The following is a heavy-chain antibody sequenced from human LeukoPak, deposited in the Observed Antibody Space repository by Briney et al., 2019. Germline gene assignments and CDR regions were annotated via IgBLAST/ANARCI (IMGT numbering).Heavy chain of an antibody. J-gene: IGHJ2*01. CDR1: GGSISSSNW. D-gene: IGHD3-22*01. CDR2: IYHSGST. Sequence: SETLSLTCAVSGGSISSSNWWSWVRQPPGKGLEWIGEIYHSGSTNYNPSLKSRVTISVDKSKNQFSLKLSSVTAADTAVYYCARRIAMIVVVTTYWYFDLWGRGTLVTVSS. V-gene: IGHV4-4*02. CDR3: ARRIAMIVVVTTYWYFDL.